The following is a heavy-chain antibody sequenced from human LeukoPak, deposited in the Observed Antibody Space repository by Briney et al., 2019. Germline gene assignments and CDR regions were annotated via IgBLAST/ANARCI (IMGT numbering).Heavy chain of an antibody. CDR2: IYSGGDT. J-gene: IGHJ6*03. V-gene: IGHV3-53*01. CDR1: GFTFSNYR. Sequence: PGGSLRLSCAASGFTFSNYRMSWVRQAPGKGLEWLTVIYSGGDTYYIDSVKGRFAISRDNSRNTVYLQMNSLRADDTAVYYCAGRRATVDYSMDVWGKGTTVTVSS. D-gene: IGHD1-26*01. CDR3: AGRRATVDYSMDV.